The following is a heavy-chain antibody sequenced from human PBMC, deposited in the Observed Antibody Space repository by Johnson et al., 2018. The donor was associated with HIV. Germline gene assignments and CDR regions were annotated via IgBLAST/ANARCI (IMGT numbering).Heavy chain of an antibody. J-gene: IGHJ3*02. CDR3: ARVSDGYGGNPAAWGAFDI. CDR2: ISGSGGST. D-gene: IGHD4-23*01. Sequence: VQLVESGGGLVQPGGSLRLSCAASGFTFSSYAMSWVRQAPGKGLEWVSAISGSGGSTYYADSVKGRFTISRDNAKNSLFLQMNSLRAEDTALYYCARVSDGYGGNPAAWGAFDIWGQGTMVTVSS. V-gene: IGHV3-23*04. CDR1: GFTFSSYA.